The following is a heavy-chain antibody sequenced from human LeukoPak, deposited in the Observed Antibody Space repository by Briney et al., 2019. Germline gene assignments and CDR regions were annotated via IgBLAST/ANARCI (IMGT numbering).Heavy chain of an antibody. CDR3: ARDPVLRDGYNQLDY. CDR2: ISYDGSNK. V-gene: IGHV3-30-3*01. D-gene: IGHD5-24*01. CDR1: GFTFSSYA. J-gene: IGHJ4*02. Sequence: PGRSLRLSCAASGFTFSSYAMHWVRQAPSKGLEWVAVISYDGSNKYYAGSVKGRFTISRDNSKNTLYLQMNSLRAEDTAVYYCARDPVLRDGYNQLDYWGQGTLVTVSS.